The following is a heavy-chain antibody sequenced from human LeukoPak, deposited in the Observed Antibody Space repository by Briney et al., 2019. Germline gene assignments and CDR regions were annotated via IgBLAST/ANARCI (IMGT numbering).Heavy chain of an antibody. CDR1: GGTFSNYV. CDR2: IIPIFGTT. J-gene: IGHJ6*03. Sequence: GASVKVSCKASGGTFSNYVISWVRQAPGQGLEWMGGIIPIFGTTNYAQKFQGRVTINADKSTSTVYIELSSLRSEDTAVYYCARTRFPYYHMDVWGKGTTVTVSS. CDR3: ARTRFPYYHMDV. V-gene: IGHV1-69*06.